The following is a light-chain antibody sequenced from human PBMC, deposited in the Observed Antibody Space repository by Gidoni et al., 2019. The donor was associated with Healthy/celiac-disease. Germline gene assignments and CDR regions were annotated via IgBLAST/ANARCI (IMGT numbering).Light chain of an antibody. CDR3: QQYNSYPLT. V-gene: IGKV1-5*03. CDR1: QSISSW. Sequence: DIQMTQSPSTLSASVGDSVTITCRASQSISSWLVWYQQKPGKAPKHLIYKASSLESGVPSRFSGSGAGTEFTLTISSLQPDDFATYYCQQYNSYPLTFGGXTKVEIK. CDR2: KAS. J-gene: IGKJ4*01.